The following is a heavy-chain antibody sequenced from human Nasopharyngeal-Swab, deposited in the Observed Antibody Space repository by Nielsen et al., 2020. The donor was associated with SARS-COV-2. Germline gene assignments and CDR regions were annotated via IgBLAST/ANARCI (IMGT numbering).Heavy chain of an antibody. CDR1: GGSISSSSYY. CDR3: AIVADYYYYYYYMDV. V-gene: IGHV4-39*01. D-gene: IGHD5-12*01. Sequence: SETLSLTCTVSGGSISSSSYYWGWIRQPPGKGLEWIGSIYYSGSTYYNPSLKSRVTISVDTSKNQFSLKLSSVTAADTAVYYCAIVADYYYYYYYMDVWGKGTTVTVSS. J-gene: IGHJ6*03. CDR2: IYYSGST.